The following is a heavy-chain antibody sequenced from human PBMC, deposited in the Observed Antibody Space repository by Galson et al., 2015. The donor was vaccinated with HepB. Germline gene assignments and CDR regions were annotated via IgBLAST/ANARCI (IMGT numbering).Heavy chain of an antibody. CDR1: GYDFSDFY. V-gene: IGHV1-2*02. J-gene: IGHJ4*02. Sequence: SVKVSCKASGYDFSDFYIHWVRQAPGQGLEWMGWINPNSGVTRYADKFQGRLTLTGDTSSDTAYMDLSSLRSDDTAVYYCTTSRDLPAGTDSWGQGTLVIVSS. CDR3: TTSRDLPAGTDS. D-gene: IGHD6-19*01. CDR2: INPNSGVT.